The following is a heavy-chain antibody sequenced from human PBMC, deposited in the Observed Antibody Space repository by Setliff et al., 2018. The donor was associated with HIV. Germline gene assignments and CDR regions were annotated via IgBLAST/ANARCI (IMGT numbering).Heavy chain of an antibody. CDR1: GGTFSSYA. Sequence: SVKVSCKASGGTFSSYAISWVRQAPGQGLEWMGGIIPILGIANYAQKFQGRVTITADKSTSTAYMELSSLRSEDTAVYYCARRLGATVFYYFDYWGQGTLVTVSS. V-gene: IGHV1-69*10. J-gene: IGHJ4*02. CDR2: IIPILGIA. D-gene: IGHD3-16*01. CDR3: ARRLGATVFYYFDY.